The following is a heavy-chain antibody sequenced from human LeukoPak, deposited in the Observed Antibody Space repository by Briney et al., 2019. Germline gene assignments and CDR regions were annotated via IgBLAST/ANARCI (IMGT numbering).Heavy chain of an antibody. D-gene: IGHD3-22*01. V-gene: IGHV3-21*01. CDR1: GFTFSSYS. CDR3: ARGPRYYYDSSGYRVYY. J-gene: IGHJ4*02. CDR2: ISSSSSYI. Sequence: PGGSLRLSCAASGFTFSSYSMNWVRQVPGKGLEWVSSISSSSSYIYYADSVKGRFTISRDNAKNSLYLQMNSLRAEDTAVYYCARGPRYYYDSSGYRVYYWGQGTLVTVSS.